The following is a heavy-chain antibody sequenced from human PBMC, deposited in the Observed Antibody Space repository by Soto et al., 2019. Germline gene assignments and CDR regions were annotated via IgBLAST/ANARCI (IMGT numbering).Heavy chain of an antibody. J-gene: IGHJ6*02. CDR1: GFTFSDHY. D-gene: IGHD4-17*01. CDR3: ARDLVTTYYGMDV. V-gene: IGHV3-72*01. CDR2: TRNKANSYTT. Sequence: GGSLRLSCAASGFTFSDHYMDWVRQAPGKGLEWVGRTRNKANSYTTEYAASVKGRFTISRDDSKNSLYLQMNSLKTEDTAVYYCARDLVTTYYGMDVWAKGPRSPSP.